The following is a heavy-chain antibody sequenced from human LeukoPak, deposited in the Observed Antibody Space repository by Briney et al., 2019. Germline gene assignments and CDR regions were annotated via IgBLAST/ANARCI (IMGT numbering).Heavy chain of an antibody. CDR3: AREYSLWESLDY. Sequence: GGSLRLSCAASGFTFSSYWMSWVRQAPGKGLEWVANINQDGGGKYYVDSVKGRFTISRDNAKNSLYLQMNSLRAEDTAVYYCAREYSLWESLDYWGQGTLVTVSS. CDR1: GFTFSSYW. CDR2: INQDGGGK. J-gene: IGHJ4*02. D-gene: IGHD1-26*01. V-gene: IGHV3-7*01.